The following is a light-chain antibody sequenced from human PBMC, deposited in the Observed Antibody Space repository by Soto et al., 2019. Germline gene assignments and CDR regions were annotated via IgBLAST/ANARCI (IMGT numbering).Light chain of an antibody. CDR2: GAS. V-gene: IGKV3-20*01. CDR1: QSVSSNF. CDR3: HQYSSSRRT. J-gene: IGKJ1*01. Sequence: EIVLTQSPGTWSLARGERVTLSCRASQSVSSNFLAWYQQKPGQAPRLLIYGASNRAAGIPDRFSGSGSGTDFTLTISRLEPEDFAVYYCHQYSSSRRTFGQGTKVDI.